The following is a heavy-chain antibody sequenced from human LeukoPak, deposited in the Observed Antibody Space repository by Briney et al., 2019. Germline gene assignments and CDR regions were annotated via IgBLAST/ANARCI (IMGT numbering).Heavy chain of an antibody. CDR1: GDSASSNSAG. CDR2: TYYRSKKYK. V-gene: IGHV6-1*01. CDR3: AKDYYSRSDSGSISYFDY. J-gene: IGHJ4*02. Sequence: SQTLSLTCAISGDSASSNSAGWNCIRQSPSRGLEWQGRTYYRSKKYKDYAVTVKRRITINTDTSKNQFSRQLNSATPDDTVGYCCAKDYYSRSDSGSISYFDYWGQGTLVTVSS. D-gene: IGHD1-26*01.